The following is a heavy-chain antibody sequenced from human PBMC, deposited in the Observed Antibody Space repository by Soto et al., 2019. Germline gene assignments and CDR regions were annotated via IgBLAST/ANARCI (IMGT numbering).Heavy chain of an antibody. CDR1: GYTFTSYY. J-gene: IGHJ4*02. CDR2: INPSGGST. V-gene: IGHV1-46*01. CDR3: ARVSGLAVAGYPREVDFDY. D-gene: IGHD6-19*01. Sequence: ASVKVSCKASGYTFTSYYMHWVRQAPRQGLEWMGIINPSGGSTSYAKKFQGRATMTRDTSTSTISMELISLRSEDTAAYYCARVSGLAVAGYPREVDFDYWGQGTLVTVSS.